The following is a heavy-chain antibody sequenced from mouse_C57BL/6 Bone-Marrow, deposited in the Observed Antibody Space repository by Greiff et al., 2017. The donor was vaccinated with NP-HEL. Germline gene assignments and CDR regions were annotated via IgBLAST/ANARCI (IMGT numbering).Heavy chain of an antibody. J-gene: IGHJ4*01. V-gene: IGHV7-3*01. CDR3: ARYTAQATYYAMDY. CDR1: GFTFTDYY. CDR2: IRNKANGYTT. Sequence: EVMLVESGGGLVQPGGSLSLSCAASGFTFTDYYMSWVRQPPGKALEWLGFIRNKANGYTTEYSASVKGRFTISRDNSQSILYLQMNALRAEDSATYYCARYTAQATYYAMDYWGQGTSVTVSS. D-gene: IGHD3-2*02.